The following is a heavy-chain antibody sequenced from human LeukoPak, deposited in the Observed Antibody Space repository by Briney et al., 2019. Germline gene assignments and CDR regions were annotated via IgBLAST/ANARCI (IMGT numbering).Heavy chain of an antibody. CDR3: ARVATVSEAFRFDP. D-gene: IGHD5-12*01. CDR1: GYSITSGYY. J-gene: IGHJ5*02. CDR2: IYYSGST. V-gene: IGHV4-61*01. Sequence: SETLSLTCTVSGYSITSGYYWSWIRQPPGKGLEWIGYIYYSGSTNYNPSLKSRVTISVDTSKNQFSLKLSSVTAADTAVYYCARVATVSEAFRFDPWGQGTLVTVSS.